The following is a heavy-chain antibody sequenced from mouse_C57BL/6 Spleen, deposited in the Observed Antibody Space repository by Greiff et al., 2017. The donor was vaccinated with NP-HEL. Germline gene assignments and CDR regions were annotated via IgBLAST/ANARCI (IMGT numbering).Heavy chain of an antibody. CDR2: IYPRSGNT. D-gene: IGHD3-2*02. Sequence: QVQLQQSGAELARPGASVKLSCKASGYTFTSYGISWVKQRTGQGLEWIGEIYPRSGNTYYNEKFKGKATLTADKSSSTAYMELRSLTSEDSAVYFGARWNSSGLYYYAMDYWGQGTSVTVSS. CDR1: GYTFTSYG. V-gene: IGHV1-81*01. J-gene: IGHJ4*01. CDR3: ARWNSSGLYYYAMDY.